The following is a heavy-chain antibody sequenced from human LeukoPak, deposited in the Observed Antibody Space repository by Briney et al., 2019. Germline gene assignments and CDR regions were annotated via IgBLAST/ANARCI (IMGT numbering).Heavy chain of an antibody. CDR3: AKDLVSMVRAVVITRALDY. J-gene: IGHJ4*02. Sequence: PGRSLRLSCAASGFTFSSYSMHWVRQAPGRGLEWVAVISYDGKDKYYGDSVKGRFTISRDNSKNTLYLQMNSLRAEDTAVFYCAKDLVSMVRAVVITRALDYWGQGTLVTVSS. CDR1: GFTFSSYS. V-gene: IGHV3-30*18. D-gene: IGHD3-10*01. CDR2: ISYDGKDK.